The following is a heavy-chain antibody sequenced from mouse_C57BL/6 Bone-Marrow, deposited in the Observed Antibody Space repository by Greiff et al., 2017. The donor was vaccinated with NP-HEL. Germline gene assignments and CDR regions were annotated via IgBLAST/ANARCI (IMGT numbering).Heavy chain of an antibody. CDR3: AKKLWDYYGSSLAMDY. CDR1: GFSLTSYG. CDR2: IWRGGST. J-gene: IGHJ4*01. V-gene: IGHV2-5*01. Sequence: VQLVESGPGLVQPSQSLSITCTVSGFSLTSYGVHWVRQSPGKGLEWLGVIWRGGSTDYNAAFMSRLSITKDNSKSQVFFKMNSLQADDTAIYYCAKKLWDYYGSSLAMDYWGQGTSVTVSS. D-gene: IGHD1-1*01.